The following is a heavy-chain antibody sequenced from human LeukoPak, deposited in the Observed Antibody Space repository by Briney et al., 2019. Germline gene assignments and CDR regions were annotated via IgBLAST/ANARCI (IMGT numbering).Heavy chain of an antibody. CDR3: ARGNPSSSWYDDAFDI. CDR1: GFTFSSYG. V-gene: IGHV3-74*01. CDR2: INSDGSST. D-gene: IGHD6-13*01. J-gene: IGHJ3*02. Sequence: GRSLRLSCAASGFTFSSYGMHWVRQAPGKGLVWVSRINSDGSSTSYADSVKGRFTISRDNAKNTLYLQMNSLRAEDTAVYYCARGNPSSSWYDDAFDIRGQGTMVTVSS.